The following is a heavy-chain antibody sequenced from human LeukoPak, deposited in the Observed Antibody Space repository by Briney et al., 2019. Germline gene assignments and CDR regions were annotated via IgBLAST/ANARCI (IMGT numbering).Heavy chain of an antibody. CDR2: INHSGST. CDR1: GGSFSGYY. Sequence: SETLSLTCAVYGGSFSGYYWSWIRQPPGKGLEWIGEINHSGSTNYNPSLKSRVTISVDTSKNQFSLKLSSVTAADTAVYYCARLYRSPFGVVTPRYFDYWGQGTLVTVSS. CDR3: ARLYRSPFGVVTPRYFDY. J-gene: IGHJ4*02. D-gene: IGHD3-3*01. V-gene: IGHV4-34*01.